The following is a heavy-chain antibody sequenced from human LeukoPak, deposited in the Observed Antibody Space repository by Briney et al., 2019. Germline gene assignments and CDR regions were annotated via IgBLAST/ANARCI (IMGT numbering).Heavy chain of an antibody. J-gene: IGHJ4*02. CDR3: AKDGYSSIPGFHFEY. D-gene: IGHD6-13*01. V-gene: IGHV3-23*01. CDR1: GFTFSSYA. Sequence: GASVKVSCAASGFTFSSYAMSWVRQPPGKGLEWVSGISGSGDNTYYADSVKGRFTISRDNSKKTLYLHLNSLRVEDAAVYYCAKDGYSSIPGFHFEYWGQGTPVTVSS. CDR2: ISGSGDNT.